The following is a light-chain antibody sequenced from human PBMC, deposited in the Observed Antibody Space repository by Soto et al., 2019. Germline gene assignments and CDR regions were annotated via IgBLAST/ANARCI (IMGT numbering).Light chain of an antibody. CDR1: SSDVGAYNF. V-gene: IGLV2-14*01. Sequence: QSALTQPASVSGSPGQSITISCTGTSSDVGAYNFVSWYQHHPGRAPKLIIYEVTIRPSGVSNRFSGSKSGNTASLTISGLQAEDEADYYCHVWDSSTAVFGGGTKLTVL. CDR2: EVT. CDR3: HVWDSSTAV. J-gene: IGLJ3*02.